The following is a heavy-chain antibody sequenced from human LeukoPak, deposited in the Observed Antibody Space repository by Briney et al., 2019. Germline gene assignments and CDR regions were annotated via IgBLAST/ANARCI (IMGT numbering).Heavy chain of an antibody. J-gene: IGHJ3*02. CDR2: IFYTGST. CDR3: ATLTGGDDAFDI. CDR1: GGSISSYY. Sequence: SETLSLTCTVSGGSISSYYWSWIRQPPGKGLEWSAYIFYTGSTNYNPSLKSRVTISVLTSKNRFSLKLSSVTAADTAAYYCATLTGGDDAFDIWGQGTMVTVSS. D-gene: IGHD4-23*01. V-gene: IGHV4-59*01.